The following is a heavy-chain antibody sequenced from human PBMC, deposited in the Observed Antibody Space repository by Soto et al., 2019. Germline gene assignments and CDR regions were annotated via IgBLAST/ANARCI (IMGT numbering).Heavy chain of an antibody. CDR1: GGTFSSYA. J-gene: IGHJ6*02. D-gene: IGHD1-1*01. CDR3: ACSNEPTLLCGDQCGDGMDV. Sequence: QVQLVQSGAEVKKPGSSVKVSCKASGGTFSSYAISWVRQAPGQGLEWMGGIIPIFGTANYAQKFQGRVTMTADESTRTAYMELSSLRSEDTAVYYCACSNEPTLLCGDQCGDGMDVWGQGTTVTVSS. V-gene: IGHV1-69*01. CDR2: IIPIFGTA.